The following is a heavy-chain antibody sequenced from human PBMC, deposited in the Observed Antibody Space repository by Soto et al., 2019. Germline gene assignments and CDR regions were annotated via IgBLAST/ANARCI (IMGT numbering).Heavy chain of an antibody. CDR1: GASVSSGDSY. J-gene: IGHJ4*02. CDR2: MSFNGYS. V-gene: IGHV4-30-4*01. CDR3: VRGGNPYHYDTSGPGTFDK. Sequence: DLEESGPGLVKPSQTLSLTCSVSGASVSSGDSYWSWIRQTPGKALEWIGYMSFNGYSNYSPSLKSRVTMSVDTSKTQFSLRLSSVTAADTAVYYCVRGGNPYHYDTSGPGTFDKWGQGTLVTVSS. D-gene: IGHD3-22*01.